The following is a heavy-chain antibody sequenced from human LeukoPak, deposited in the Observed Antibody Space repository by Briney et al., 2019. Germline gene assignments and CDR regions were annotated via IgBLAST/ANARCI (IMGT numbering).Heavy chain of an antibody. V-gene: IGHV1-69*13. CDR3: AMGWYYYYYGMDV. D-gene: IGHD6-19*01. J-gene: IGHJ6*02. CDR2: VIPIFGTA. Sequence: ASVKVSCKASGGTFSSYPISWVRQAPGQGLEWMGGVIPIFGTANYAQKFQGRVTITADESTSTAYMELSSLRSEDTAVYYCAMGWYYYYYGMDVWGQGTTVTVSS. CDR1: GGTFSSYP.